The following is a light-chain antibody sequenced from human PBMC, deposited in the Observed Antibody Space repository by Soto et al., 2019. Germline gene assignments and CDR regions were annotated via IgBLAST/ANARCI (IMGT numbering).Light chain of an antibody. J-gene: IGKJ1*01. CDR1: QPISNY. CDR2: AAS. V-gene: IGKV1-39*01. Sequence: DIQMTQSPSSLSASVGDRVTITCRASQPISNYLNWYQQKPGKAPKLLIYAASSLQSGVPSRLSGSGSGTDFTLAISSLQPEAFATYYCQQSYSTPWTFGQGTKV. CDR3: QQSYSTPWT.